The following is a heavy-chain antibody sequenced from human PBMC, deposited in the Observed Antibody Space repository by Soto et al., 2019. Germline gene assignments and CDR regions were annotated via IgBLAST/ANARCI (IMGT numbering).Heavy chain of an antibody. CDR3: AKDRADIVVVLAATPDYCFGY. D-gene: IGHD2-15*01. J-gene: IGHJ4*02. V-gene: IGHV3-30*18. CDR2: ISYDGSNK. Sequence: RKTKSNWQERVAVISYDGSNKYYADSVKGRFTISRDNSKYTLYLQVNSVRAEDTAVYYCAKDRADIVVVLAATPDYCFGYWGQRTLVTVPS.